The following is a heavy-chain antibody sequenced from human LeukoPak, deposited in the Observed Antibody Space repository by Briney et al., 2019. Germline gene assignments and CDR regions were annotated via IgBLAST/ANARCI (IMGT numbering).Heavy chain of an antibody. Sequence: SESLSLTCTVSGGSISSFFWSWIRQPPGKGLEWIGSMHYSGDSKYNPSLKSRVSLSIDTSKQQFSLRLSSVTAADTAVYYCARDLELERNRWNYFESWGQGTLVTVSS. D-gene: IGHD1-1*01. CDR1: GGSISSFF. J-gene: IGHJ4*02. CDR2: MHYSGDS. V-gene: IGHV4-59*01. CDR3: ARDLELERNRWNYFES.